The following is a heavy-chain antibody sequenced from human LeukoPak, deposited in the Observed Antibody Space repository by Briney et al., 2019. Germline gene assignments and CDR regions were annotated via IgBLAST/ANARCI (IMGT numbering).Heavy chain of an antibody. J-gene: IGHJ3*02. CDR2: IYYSGST. CDR3: ARHLERWLQLSAFDI. V-gene: IGHV4-59*08. CDR1: GGSISSYY. Sequence: SETLSLTCTVSGGSISSYYWSWIRQPPGKGLEWIGYIYYSGSTNYNPSLKSRVTISVDTSKNQFSLKLSSVTAADTAVYYCARHLERWLQLSAFDIRGQGTMVTVSS. D-gene: IGHD5-24*01.